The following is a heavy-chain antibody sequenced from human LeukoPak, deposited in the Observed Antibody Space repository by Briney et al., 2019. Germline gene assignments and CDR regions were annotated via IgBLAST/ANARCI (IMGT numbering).Heavy chain of an antibody. J-gene: IGHJ5*02. Sequence: SETLSLTCAVSGDSVSSNYWSWIRHPPGGGLEWIGYIYYSDNTNYNPSLKSRVTISLDTSKNQFSLKVSSGTAADTAVYYCARGRACVPWGQGALVTVSS. CDR1: GDSVSSNY. V-gene: IGHV4-59*02. CDR3: ARGRACVP. CDR2: IYYSDNT.